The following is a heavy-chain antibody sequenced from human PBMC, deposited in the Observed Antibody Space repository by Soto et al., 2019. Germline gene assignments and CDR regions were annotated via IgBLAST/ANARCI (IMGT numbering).Heavy chain of an antibody. J-gene: IGHJ4*02. D-gene: IGHD4-17*01. CDR3: ARDGSKIDGYGVQLGY. V-gene: IGHV1-8*01. CDR2: MNPNSGDT. CDR1: GYTFTSYD. Sequence: QVQLVQSGAEVKKPGASVKVSCKASGYTFTSYDINWVRQATGQGLEWMGRMNPNSGDTGLGQKFQGRITMTRNTSITTAYMELSSLRSEDTAVYYCARDGSKIDGYGVQLGYWGQGTVVTVSS.